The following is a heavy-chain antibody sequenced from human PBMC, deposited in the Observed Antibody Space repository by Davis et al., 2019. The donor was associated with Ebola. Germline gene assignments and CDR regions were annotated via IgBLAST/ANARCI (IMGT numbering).Heavy chain of an antibody. CDR1: GFTFSSYW. J-gene: IGHJ4*02. CDR3: AIPYSSSWGFDY. V-gene: IGHV3-74*01. D-gene: IGHD6-6*01. Sequence: GESLTISCAASGFTFSSYWMHWVRQAPGKGLVWVSRINSDGSSTSYADSVKGRFTISRDNAKNTLYLQMTSLRAADTAVYYCAIPYSSSWGFDYWGQGTLVTVSS. CDR2: INSDGSST.